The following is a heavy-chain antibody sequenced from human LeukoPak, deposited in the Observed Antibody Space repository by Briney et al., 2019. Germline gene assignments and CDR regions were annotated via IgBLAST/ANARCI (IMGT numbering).Heavy chain of an antibody. CDR3: AKDQSYGFDF. V-gene: IGHV3-23*01. J-gene: IGHJ4*02. CDR1: GFAFSSYA. CDR2: LSGSGIST. Sequence: PAGGSLRLSCAASGFAFSSYAMSWVRQAPGKGLEWVSALSGSGISTYYTDSVKGRFTISRDNSKNTLYLQMNSLRAEDTAVYYCAKDQSYGFDFWGQGILVTVSS. D-gene: IGHD5-18*01.